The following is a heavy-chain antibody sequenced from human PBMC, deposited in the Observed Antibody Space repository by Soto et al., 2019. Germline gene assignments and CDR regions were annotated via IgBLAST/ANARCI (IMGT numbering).Heavy chain of an antibody. CDR2: ISAYHANT. V-gene: IGHV1-18*01. D-gene: IGHD2-15*01. J-gene: IGHJ5*02. Sequence: EWMACISAYHANTNYAQKLQGRVTMTTDTSTSTAYMELRSLRSDDTAVYYCARGSWPEVVAATRLWFDPWGQGTLVTV. CDR3: ARGSWPEVVAATRLWFDP.